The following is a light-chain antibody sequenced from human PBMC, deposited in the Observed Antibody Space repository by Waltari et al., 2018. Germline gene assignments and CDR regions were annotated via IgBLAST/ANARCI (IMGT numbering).Light chain of an antibody. Sequence: QSALTQPASVSGSPGQSITISCPGTSRDVGAYNYVPWYQQHPRKAPKIILYEVITRPSGVSNRFSGSKSGNTASLTISGLQAEDEADYYCCSYAGSSTPVVSGGGTKLTVL. J-gene: IGLJ2*01. V-gene: IGLV2-23*02. CDR2: EVI. CDR1: SRDVGAYNY. CDR3: CSYAGSSTPVV.